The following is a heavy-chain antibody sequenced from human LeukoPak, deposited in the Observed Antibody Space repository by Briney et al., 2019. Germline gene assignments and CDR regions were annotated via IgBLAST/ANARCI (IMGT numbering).Heavy chain of an antibody. CDR1: GFTFSSYE. V-gene: IGHV3-30*04. CDR3: ARAPITILGLNDY. J-gene: IGHJ4*02. Sequence: PGGSLRLSCAASGFTFSSYEMNWVRQAPGKGLEWVAVISYDGSNKYYADSVKGRFTISRDNSKNTLYLQMNSLRAEDTAVYYCARAPITILGLNDYWGQGTLVTVSS. CDR2: ISYDGSNK. D-gene: IGHD3-3*01.